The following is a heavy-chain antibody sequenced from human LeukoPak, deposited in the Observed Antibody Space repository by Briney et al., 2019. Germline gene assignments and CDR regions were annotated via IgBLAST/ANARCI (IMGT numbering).Heavy chain of an antibody. V-gene: IGHV5-51*01. J-gene: IGHJ3*02. CDR2: IYPGDSDT. Sequence: RHGESLKISCKGSGYSFTSYWIAWVRQMPGKGLEWLGIIYPGDSDTTYSPSFQGQVTISADKSISTAYLQWRSLKASDTAMYYCARRMTRWGAFDIWGQGTMVAVSS. CDR1: GYSFTSYW. D-gene: IGHD4-23*01. CDR3: ARRMTRWGAFDI.